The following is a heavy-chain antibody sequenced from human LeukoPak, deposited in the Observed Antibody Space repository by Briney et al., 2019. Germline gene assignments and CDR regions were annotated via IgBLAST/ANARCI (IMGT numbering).Heavy chain of an antibody. D-gene: IGHD3-10*01. CDR2: IYHSGST. Sequence: SETLSLTCTVSDYSISSGYYWGWIRQPPGKGLEWIGSIYHSGSTYYNPSLKSRVTISVDTSKNQFSLKLSSVTAADTAVYYCARQLWFGELLFDYWGQGTLVTVSS. CDR3: ARQLWFGELLFDY. J-gene: IGHJ4*02. CDR1: DYSISSGYY. V-gene: IGHV4-38-2*02.